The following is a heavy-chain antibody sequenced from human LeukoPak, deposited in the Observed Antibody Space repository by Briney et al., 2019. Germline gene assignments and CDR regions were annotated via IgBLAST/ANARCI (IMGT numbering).Heavy chain of an antibody. CDR2: IYPGDSDT. Sequence: GESLKISCKGSGYSFTSYWIGWVRQMPGKGLEWMGIIYPGDSDTRYSPSFQGQVTISADKSISTAYLQWSSLKASDTAMYYCARRGSKGIAATYGMDVWGQGTTVTVSS. CDR1: GYSFTSYW. CDR3: ARRGSKGIAATYGMDV. D-gene: IGHD6-13*01. V-gene: IGHV5-51*01. J-gene: IGHJ6*02.